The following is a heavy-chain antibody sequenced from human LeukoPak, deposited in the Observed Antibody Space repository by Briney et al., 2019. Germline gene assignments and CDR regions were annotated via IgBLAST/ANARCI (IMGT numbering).Heavy chain of an antibody. V-gene: IGHV1-18*01. CDR1: GYTFTSYG. J-gene: IGHJ4*02. D-gene: IGHD4-17*01. Sequence: EASVKVSCKASGYTFTSYGITWVRQAPGQGLEWMGWISAYSDNTHYAQKFQGTVTMTTDTSTSTAYMELRSLRSDDTAVYDCARSGDYAIEDFDYWGQGTLVTVSS. CDR3: ARSGDYAIEDFDY. CDR2: ISAYSDNT.